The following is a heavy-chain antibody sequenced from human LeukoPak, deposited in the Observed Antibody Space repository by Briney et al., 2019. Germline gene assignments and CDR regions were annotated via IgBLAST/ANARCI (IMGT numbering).Heavy chain of an antibody. CDR1: GGSISSGGYS. J-gene: IGHJ6*03. CDR3: ARGYGGYNLHYYYYMDV. Sequence: SETLSLTCAVSGGSISSGGYSWSWIRQPPGKGLEWIGYIYHSGSTYYNPSLKSRVTISVDRSKNQFSLKLSSVTAADTAVYYCARGYGGYNLHYYYYMDVWGKGTTVTVSS. CDR2: IYHSGST. V-gene: IGHV4-30-2*01. D-gene: IGHD4-17*01.